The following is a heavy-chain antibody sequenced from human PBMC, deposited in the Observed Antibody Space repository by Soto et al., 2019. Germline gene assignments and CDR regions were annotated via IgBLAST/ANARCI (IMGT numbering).Heavy chain of an antibody. D-gene: IGHD2-21*01. CDR1: GFTFESYG. V-gene: IGHV3-30*18. Sequence: QVQLVESGGGVVQPGRSLRLSCTASGFTFESYGMHWVRQTPGKGLEWLAYISHEGVMKFYAGSVKSRFTISRDNSKNTLYLQLSSLRPDHSAAYYCAKREGQAWSRDHFSYSAMEVWGRGTTVTVSS. J-gene: IGHJ6*02. CDR3: AKREGQAWSRDHFSYSAMEV. CDR2: ISHEGVMK.